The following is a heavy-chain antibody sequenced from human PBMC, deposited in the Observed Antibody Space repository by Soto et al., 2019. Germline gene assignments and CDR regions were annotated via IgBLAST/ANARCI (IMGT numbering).Heavy chain of an antibody. V-gene: IGHV4-59*01. CDR1: GGSISSYY. CDR3: ARRVGYCTNGVCYPNYYYMDA. Sequence: SETLSLTCTVSGGSISSYYWSWIRQPPGKGLEWIGYIYYSGSTNYNPSLKSRVTISVDTSKNQFSLKLSSVTAADTAVYYCARRVGYCTNGVCYPNYYYMDAWGKGTTVT. CDR2: IYYSGST. J-gene: IGHJ6*03. D-gene: IGHD2-8*01.